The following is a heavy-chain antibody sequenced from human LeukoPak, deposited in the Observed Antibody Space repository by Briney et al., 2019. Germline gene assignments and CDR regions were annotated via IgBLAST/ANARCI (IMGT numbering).Heavy chain of an antibody. CDR1: GFTFSSYS. Sequence: PGGSLRLSCAASGFTFSSYSMNWVRQAPGKGLEWVSYISSSSSTIYYADSVKGRFTISRDNAKNSLYLQMNRLRAEDTAVYYCATKATVTSWGLGWYFDLWGRGTLVTVSS. J-gene: IGHJ2*01. D-gene: IGHD4-11*01. CDR2: ISSSSSTI. CDR3: ATKATVTSWGLGWYFDL. V-gene: IGHV3-48*01.